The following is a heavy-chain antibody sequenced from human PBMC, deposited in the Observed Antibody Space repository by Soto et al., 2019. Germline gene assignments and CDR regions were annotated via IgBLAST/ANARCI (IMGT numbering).Heavy chain of an antibody. CDR3: ARPISSSSGYYYFDY. Sequence: QLQLQESGPGLVKPSETLSLTCTVSGGSISSSSYYWGWIRQPPGRGLEWIGSIYNSESTFYNPSLKSLVTISVDSSKNQFSLKLSSVTAADTAVYYCARPISSSSGYYYFDYWGQGTLVTVSS. D-gene: IGHD3-22*01. CDR2: IYNSEST. CDR1: GGSISSSSYY. V-gene: IGHV4-39*01. J-gene: IGHJ4*02.